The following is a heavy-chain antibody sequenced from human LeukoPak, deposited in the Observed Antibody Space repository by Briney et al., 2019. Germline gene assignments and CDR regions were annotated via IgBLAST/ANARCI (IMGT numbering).Heavy chain of an antibody. CDR2: INRNGSST. J-gene: IGHJ5*02. CDR1: GFTFDDYG. D-gene: IGHD2-2*01. V-gene: IGHV3-20*04. Sequence: PGGSLRLSCAASGFTFDDYGMSWVRQAPGKGLEWVSGINRNGSSTAYADSVKVRFTISRDNAKNSLYLQMNSLRAEDTAFYYCARFCDCSSTSCYPNWFDPWGQGTLVTLSS. CDR3: ARFCDCSSTSCYPNWFDP.